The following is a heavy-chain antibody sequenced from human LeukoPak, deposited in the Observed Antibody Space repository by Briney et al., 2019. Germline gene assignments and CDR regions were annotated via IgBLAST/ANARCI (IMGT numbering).Heavy chain of an antibody. J-gene: IGHJ6*02. D-gene: IGHD3-22*01. CDR2: ISSSSSYI. CDR3: ARGGSGYNGYYYYGMDV. Sequence: GGSLRLSCAASRFTFTSYIMDWVRQAPGKGLQWVSSISSSSSYIYYADSVKGRFTISRDNAKNSLYLQMNSLRAEDTAVYYCARGGSGYNGYYYYGMDVWGQGTTVTVSS. CDR1: RFTFTSYI. V-gene: IGHV3-21*01.